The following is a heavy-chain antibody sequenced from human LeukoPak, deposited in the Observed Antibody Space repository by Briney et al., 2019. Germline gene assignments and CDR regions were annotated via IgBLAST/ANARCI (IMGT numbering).Heavy chain of an antibody. CDR3: ARAPLYVVVVAAPPNYFDY. J-gene: IGHJ4*02. Sequence: SETLSLTCAVYGGSFSGYYWSWIRQPPGKGLEWIGEINHSGSTNYNPSLKSRVTISVDTSKSQFSLKLSSVTAADTAVYYCARAPLYVVVVAAPPNYFDYWGQGTLVTVSS. CDR1: GGSFSGYY. V-gene: IGHV4-34*01. CDR2: INHSGST. D-gene: IGHD2-15*01.